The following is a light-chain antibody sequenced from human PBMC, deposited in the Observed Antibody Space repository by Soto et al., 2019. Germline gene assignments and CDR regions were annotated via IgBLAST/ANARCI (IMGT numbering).Light chain of an antibody. CDR1: SSNIGRNT. J-gene: IGLJ2*01. CDR2: SDN. CDR3: ATWDDTLDGPV. Sequence: QPVLTQPPSVSGTPGQRVTISCSGSSSNIGRNTVSWYQQFPGTAPRLLMYSDNQGPSGVPDRFSGSKSGTSASLAISGLQSDDEADYYCATWDDTLDGPVFGGGTKLTVL. V-gene: IGLV1-44*01.